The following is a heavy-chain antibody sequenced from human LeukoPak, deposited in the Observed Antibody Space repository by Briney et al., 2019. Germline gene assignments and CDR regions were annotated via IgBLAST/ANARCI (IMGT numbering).Heavy chain of an antibody. D-gene: IGHD5-12*01. CDR3: ARDILATTASLDY. CDR1: GFTFRSYA. Sequence: PGGSLRLSCAASGFTFRSYAMHWVRQAPGKELEWVAVVSYDGSSKYYADSVKGRFTISRDNSKNTLYLQMNSPRPEDTAVYFCARDILATTASLDYWGQGTLVTVSS. J-gene: IGHJ4*02. V-gene: IGHV3-30-3*01. CDR2: VSYDGSSK.